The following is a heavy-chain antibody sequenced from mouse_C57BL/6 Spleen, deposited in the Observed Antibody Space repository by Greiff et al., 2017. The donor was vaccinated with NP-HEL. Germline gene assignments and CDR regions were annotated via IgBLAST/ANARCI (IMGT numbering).Heavy chain of an antibody. D-gene: IGHD1-1*01. V-gene: IGHV1-69*01. J-gene: IGHJ2*01. CDR2: IDPSDSYT. CDR1: GYTFTSYW. CDR3: ARGGSYGSSFDY. Sequence: QVQLQQSGAELVMPGASVKLSCKASGYTFTSYWMHWVKQRPGQGLEWIGEIDPSDSYTNYNQKFKGKSTLTVDKSSSTAYMQLSSLTSEDSAVYYCARGGSYGSSFDYWGQGTTLTVSS.